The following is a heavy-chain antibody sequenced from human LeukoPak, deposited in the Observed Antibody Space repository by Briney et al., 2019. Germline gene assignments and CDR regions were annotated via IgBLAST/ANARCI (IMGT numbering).Heavy chain of an antibody. Sequence: ASVKVSCKASGYTFTDNGISWVRQAPGEGLEWMGWISANGGKTNYAQRFQGRVTMTRETSSSTVYMELRSLRSDDTAVYFCARDKNYRFDYWGQGTLVSVTS. D-gene: IGHD3-16*02. V-gene: IGHV1-18*01. J-gene: IGHJ4*02. CDR2: ISANGGKT. CDR1: GYTFTDNG. CDR3: ARDKNYRFDY.